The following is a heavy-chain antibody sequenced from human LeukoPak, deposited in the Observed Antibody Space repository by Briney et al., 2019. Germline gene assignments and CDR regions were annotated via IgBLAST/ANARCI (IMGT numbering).Heavy chain of an antibody. Sequence: PGGSLRLSCAASGFTFSSYGMAWVRQAPGKGLEGVSGISDSGGTSYSAVSVKGRFSISRDNSKNTLNLQMNSLRVEDTAVYYCAKGFPTRGYFDSWGQGILVIVSS. D-gene: IGHD5-12*01. V-gene: IGHV3-23*01. CDR1: GFTFSSYG. CDR3: AKGFPTRGYFDS. J-gene: IGHJ4*02. CDR2: ISDSGGTS.